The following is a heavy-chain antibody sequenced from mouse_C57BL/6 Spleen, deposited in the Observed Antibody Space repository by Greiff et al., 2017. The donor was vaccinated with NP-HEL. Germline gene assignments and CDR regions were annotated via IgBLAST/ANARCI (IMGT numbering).Heavy chain of an antibody. V-gene: IGHV1-72*01. CDR3: ARERGTGTGYFDV. CDR1: GYTFTSYW. CDR2: IDPNSGGT. D-gene: IGHD4-1*01. J-gene: IGHJ1*03. Sequence: VQLQQPGAELVKPGASVKLSCKASGYTFTSYWMHWVKQRPGRGLEWIGRIDPNSGGTKYNEKFKSKATLTVDKPSSTAYMQLSSLTSEGAAVYYCARERGTGTGYFDVWGTGTTVTVSS.